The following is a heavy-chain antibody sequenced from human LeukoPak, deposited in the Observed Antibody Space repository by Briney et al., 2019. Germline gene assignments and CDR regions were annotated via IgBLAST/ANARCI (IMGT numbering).Heavy chain of an antibody. Sequence: PGGSLRLCCAASGFTFSDYYMSWIRQATGKGLEWVSYISSSGSTIYYADAVKGRFTISRDNAKNSLYLQMNSLRAEDTAVYYCASTPPGSGGNEDRWGQGTLVTVSS. J-gene: IGHJ5*02. CDR1: GFTFSDYY. D-gene: IGHD3-10*01. CDR3: ASTPPGSGGNEDR. CDR2: ISSSGSTI. V-gene: IGHV3-11*01.